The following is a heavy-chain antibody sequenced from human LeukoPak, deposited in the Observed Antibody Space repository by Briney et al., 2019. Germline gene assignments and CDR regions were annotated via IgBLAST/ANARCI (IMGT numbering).Heavy chain of an antibody. Sequence: GSSVKVSCKASGGTFSSYAISWVRQAPGQGLEWMGWISAYNGNTNYAQKLQGRVTMTTDTSTSTAYMELRSLRSDDTAVYYCARVYSSGWYFGYYYYYGMDVWGQGTTVTVSS. CDR1: GGTFSSYA. CDR3: ARVYSSGWYFGYYYYYGMDV. J-gene: IGHJ6*02. V-gene: IGHV1-18*01. D-gene: IGHD6-19*01. CDR2: ISAYNGNT.